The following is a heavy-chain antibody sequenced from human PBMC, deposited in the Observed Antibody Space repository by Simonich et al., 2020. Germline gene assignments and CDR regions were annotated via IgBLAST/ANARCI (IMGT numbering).Heavy chain of an antibody. Sequence: QVQLVESGGGVVQPGRSLRLSCAASGFTFSSYAMHWVRQAPGKGLEWVAVKSYDGNNKNYADSVKGRFTISRDNSKNTLYLQMNSLRAEDTAVYYCARDGERYCGGDCYSYFDYWGQGTLVTVSS. CDR3: ARDGERYCGGDCYSYFDY. J-gene: IGHJ4*02. D-gene: IGHD2-21*02. CDR1: GFTFSSYA. V-gene: IGHV3-30*07. CDR2: KSYDGNNK.